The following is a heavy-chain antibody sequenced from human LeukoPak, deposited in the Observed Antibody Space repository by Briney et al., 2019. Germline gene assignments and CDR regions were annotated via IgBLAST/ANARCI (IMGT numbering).Heavy chain of an antibody. J-gene: IGHJ4*02. CDR1: GLTLSTYS. Sequence: GGSLRLSCAASGLTLSTYSMNWVRQAPGKGLEWVSFISTSSSTIYYADSVKGRFTISRDNAKNSLYLQMNSLRAEDTAVYYCARGPPYIVVVTAIGFFDYWGQGTLVTVSS. V-gene: IGHV3-48*01. D-gene: IGHD2-21*02. CDR3: ARGPPYIVVVTAIGFFDY. CDR2: ISTSSSTI.